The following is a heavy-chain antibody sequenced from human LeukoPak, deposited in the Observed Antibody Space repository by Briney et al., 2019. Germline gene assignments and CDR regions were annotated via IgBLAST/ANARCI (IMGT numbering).Heavy chain of an antibody. CDR1: GFAVNSNY. V-gene: IGHV3-53*01. Sequence: PGGSLRLSCAASGFAVNSNYMSWVRQAPGKGLEWVSVIYSGGSTYCADSVKGRFTISRDNSKNTLYLQMNSLRAEDTAVYYCARGVGYYDSSGYRDNYYYYGMDVWGQGTTVTVSS. J-gene: IGHJ6*02. CDR3: ARGVGYYDSSGYRDNYYYYGMDV. D-gene: IGHD3-22*01. CDR2: IYSGGST.